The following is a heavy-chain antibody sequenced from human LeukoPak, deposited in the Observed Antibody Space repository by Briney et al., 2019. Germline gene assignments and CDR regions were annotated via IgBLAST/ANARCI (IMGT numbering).Heavy chain of an antibody. CDR1: GFTFSTYS. Sequence: GGSLRLSCAASGFTFSTYSMNWVRQAPGRGLEWGSSISSSSRYIYYADSVKGRFTISRDDAENSLNLQMSSLRAEDTAVYYCARGYSSSFYQYFDSWGQGTLVTVSS. CDR2: ISSSSRYI. V-gene: IGHV3-21*01. CDR3: ARGYSSSFYQYFDS. J-gene: IGHJ4*02. D-gene: IGHD6-6*01.